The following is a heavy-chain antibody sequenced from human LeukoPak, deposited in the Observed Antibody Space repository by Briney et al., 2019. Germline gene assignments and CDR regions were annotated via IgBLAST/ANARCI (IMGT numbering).Heavy chain of an antibody. Sequence: SETLSLTCTVSGGSISSSYYYWGWLRQPPGKGLEWIGSIYYSGSTYYNPSLKSRVTISVDTSKNQFSLKLRSVTAADTAVYYCARAKYSSSPHYWGQGTLVTVSS. CDR2: IYYSGST. V-gene: IGHV4-39*01. CDR3: ARAKYSSSPHY. D-gene: IGHD6-6*01. CDR1: GGSISSSYYY. J-gene: IGHJ4*02.